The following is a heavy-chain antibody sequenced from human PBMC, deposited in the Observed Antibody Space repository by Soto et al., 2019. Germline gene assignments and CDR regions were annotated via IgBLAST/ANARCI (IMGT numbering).Heavy chain of an antibody. CDR3: TRGDYYHGRGTNSDY. V-gene: IGHV4-34*01. Sequence: SETLSLTCAVYGGSFSGYYWSWIRQPPGKGLEWIGEINHSGSTNYHPSHKSRVTLSVDTSKNPFSLKLSSVAAADTAVYCGTRGDYYHGRGTNSDYWDRG. CDR2: INHSGST. J-gene: IGHJ4*02. CDR1: GGSFSGYY. D-gene: IGHD3-10*01.